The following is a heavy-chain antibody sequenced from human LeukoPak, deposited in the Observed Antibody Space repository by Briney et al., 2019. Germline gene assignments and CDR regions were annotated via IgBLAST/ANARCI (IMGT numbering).Heavy chain of an antibody. V-gene: IGHV3-30*02. Sequence: GGSLRLSCAASRFSFSSYGMHWVRQAPGKGLEWVAFIRYDGSNKYYADSVKGRFTISRDNSKNTLFLQMNSLRPEDSAVYYCAKEGVYYESSGYFPFDYWGQGTLVPVSS. CDR3: AKEGVYYESSGYFPFDY. CDR1: RFSFSSYG. CDR2: IRYDGSNK. D-gene: IGHD3-22*01. J-gene: IGHJ4*02.